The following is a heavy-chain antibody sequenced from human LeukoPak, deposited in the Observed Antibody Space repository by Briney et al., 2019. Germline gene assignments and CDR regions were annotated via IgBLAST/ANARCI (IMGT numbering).Heavy chain of an antibody. CDR1: GVTISSNY. V-gene: IGHV3-53*05. J-gene: IGHJ4*02. Sequence: GGSLRHSSAASGVTISSNYMSWVRQAPGERLEWGSVIYSGGNTYYADSAKGRFTISRDNSKNSLYLKMNSLRAEDTAVYYCARDAEWELPADYWGQGNLVTVSS. CDR2: IYSGGNT. CDR3: ARDAEWELPADY. D-gene: IGHD1-26*01.